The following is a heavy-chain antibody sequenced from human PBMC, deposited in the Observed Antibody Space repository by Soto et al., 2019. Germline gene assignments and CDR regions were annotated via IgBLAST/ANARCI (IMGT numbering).Heavy chain of an antibody. V-gene: IGHV3-48*02. J-gene: IGHJ6*02. CDR3: ATRGYGGNNYYYYGMDV. CDR2: ISSSSSTI. CDR1: GFTFSSYS. D-gene: IGHD4-17*01. Sequence: HPGGSLRLSCAASGFTFSSYSMNWVRQAPGKGLEWVSYISSSSSTIYYADSVKGRFTISRDNAKNSLYLQMNSLRDEDTAVYYCATRGYGGNNYYYYGMDVWGQGTTVTVSS.